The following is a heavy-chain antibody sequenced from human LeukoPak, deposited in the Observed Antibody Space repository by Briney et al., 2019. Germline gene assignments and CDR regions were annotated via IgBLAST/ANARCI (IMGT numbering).Heavy chain of an antibody. D-gene: IGHD6-13*01. CDR3: ARDFTAATFDI. V-gene: IGHV3-48*04. J-gene: IGHJ3*02. CDR1: GFTFSSYS. Sequence: GGSLRLSCAASGFTFSSYSMNWVRQAPGKGLEWVSYISSSSSTIYYADSVKGRFTISRDNAKNSPYLQMNSLRAEDTAVYYCARDFTAATFDIWGQGTMVTVSS. CDR2: ISSSSSTI.